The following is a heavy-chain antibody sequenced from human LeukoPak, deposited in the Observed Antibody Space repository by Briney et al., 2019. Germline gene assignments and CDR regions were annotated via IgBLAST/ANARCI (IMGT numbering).Heavy chain of an antibody. V-gene: IGHV4-30-4*01. CDR1: GGSISSGDYY. CDR3: ARGGVGYYDSSGFPDY. CDR2: IYYSGST. Sequence: SQTLSLTCTVSGGSISSGDYYWSWIRQPPGKGQEWIGYIYYSGSTYYHPSLKSRVTISVDTSKNQFSLKLSSVTAADTAVYYCARGGVGYYDSSGFPDYWGQGTLVTVSS. J-gene: IGHJ4*02. D-gene: IGHD3-22*01.